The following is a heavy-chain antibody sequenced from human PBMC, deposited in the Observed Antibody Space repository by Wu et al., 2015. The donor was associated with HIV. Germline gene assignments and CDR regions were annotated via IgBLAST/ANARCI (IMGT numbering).Heavy chain of an antibody. D-gene: IGHD3-22*01. CDR3: ARGAYDSSGYDCDY. Sequence: QVQLVQSGAEVKKPGSSVKVSCKASGYTFTSYGISWVRQAPGQGLEWMGWISAYNGNTNYAQKLQGRVTMTRNTSISTAYMELSSLRSEDTAVYYCARGAYDSSGYDCDYWGQGTLVTVSS. V-gene: IGHV1-18*01. J-gene: IGHJ4*02. CDR1: GYTFTSYG. CDR2: ISAYNGNT.